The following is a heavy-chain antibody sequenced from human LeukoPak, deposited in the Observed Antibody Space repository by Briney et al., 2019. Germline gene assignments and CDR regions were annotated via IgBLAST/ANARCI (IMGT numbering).Heavy chain of an antibody. J-gene: IGHJ4*02. CDR2: INPNSGGK. CDR3: ARNSHYYDMTPLDY. D-gene: IGHD3-22*01. Sequence: ASVTVSFTSSGYTFTFYYMHWVRQAHGQGQEWMGWINPNSGGKNYAQKFQGRVTITRDTSISTAYMELSRLRSDDTAVYYCARNSHYYDMTPLDYWGQGTLVTVSS. V-gene: IGHV1-2*02. CDR1: GYTFTFYY.